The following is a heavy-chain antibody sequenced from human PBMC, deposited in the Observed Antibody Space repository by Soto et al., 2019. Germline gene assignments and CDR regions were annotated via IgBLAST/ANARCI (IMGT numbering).Heavy chain of an antibody. J-gene: IGHJ5*02. D-gene: IGHD2-15*01. CDR1: GGSISSYD. V-gene: IGHV4-59*08. CDR2: MYYGGRT. CDR3: ARGTPSPLIVRSSRGPWFDP. Sequence: PSETLSLTCTVSGGSISSYDWSWIRQPPGKGLEWIGYMYYGGRTNYNPSLKSRVTISVDTSKMQVSLKLSSVTAADTAVYFCARGTPSPLIVRSSRGPWFDPWGQGTLVTVS.